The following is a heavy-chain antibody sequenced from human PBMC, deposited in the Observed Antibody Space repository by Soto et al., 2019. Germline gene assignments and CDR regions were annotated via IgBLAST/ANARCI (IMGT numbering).Heavy chain of an antibody. CDR3: AKNVLLWFGELLIPRYYYYYYGMDV. V-gene: IGHV3-30*18. Sequence: GGSLRLSCAASGFTFSSYGMHWVRQAPGKGLEWVAVISYDGSNKYYADSVKGRFTISRDNSKNTLYLQMNSLRAEDTAVYYCAKNVLLWFGELLIPRYYYYYYGMDVWGQGTTVTVSS. J-gene: IGHJ6*02. D-gene: IGHD3-10*01. CDR2: ISYDGSNK. CDR1: GFTFSSYG.